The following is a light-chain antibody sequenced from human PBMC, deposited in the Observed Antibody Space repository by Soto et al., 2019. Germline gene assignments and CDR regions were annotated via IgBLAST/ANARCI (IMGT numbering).Light chain of an antibody. CDR2: DDS. V-gene: IGLV3-21*02. Sequence: YELTQPPSVSVAPGQTARITCGGSNIGSKSVHWYQQKPGQAPVLVVYDDSDRPSGIPERSSGSNSGNTATLTISRVEAGDEADYYCQVWDSSSDHVVFGGGTKVTVL. CDR1: NIGSKS. J-gene: IGLJ2*01. CDR3: QVWDSSSDHVV.